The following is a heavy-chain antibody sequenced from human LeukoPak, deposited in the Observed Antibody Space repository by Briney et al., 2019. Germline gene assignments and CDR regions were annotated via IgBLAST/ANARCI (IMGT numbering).Heavy chain of an antibody. Sequence: PGGSLRLSCAASGFTFSSYSMNWVRQAPGKGLEWVSYISSSGSTIYYADSVKGRFTISRDNAKNSLYLQMNSLRAEDTAVYYCARASDYYDSSGYGYNWFDPWGQGTLVTVSS. J-gene: IGHJ5*02. D-gene: IGHD3-22*01. CDR3: ARASDYYDSSGYGYNWFDP. CDR2: ISSSGSTI. CDR1: GFTFSSYS. V-gene: IGHV3-48*04.